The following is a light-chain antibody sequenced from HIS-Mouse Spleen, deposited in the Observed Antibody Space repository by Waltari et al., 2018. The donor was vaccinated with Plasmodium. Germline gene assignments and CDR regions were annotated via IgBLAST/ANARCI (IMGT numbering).Light chain of an antibody. J-gene: IGLJ3*02. Sequence: SYELTQPPSVSVSPGQTARITCSGDALPKKYAYWYQQKSGQAPVLVIYEDSKLPSGSPERFSGSSSGTMATLTISGAQVEDEADYYYYSTDSSGNHRVFGGGTKLTVL. CDR3: YSTDSSGNHRV. CDR1: ALPKKY. CDR2: EDS. V-gene: IGLV3-10*01.